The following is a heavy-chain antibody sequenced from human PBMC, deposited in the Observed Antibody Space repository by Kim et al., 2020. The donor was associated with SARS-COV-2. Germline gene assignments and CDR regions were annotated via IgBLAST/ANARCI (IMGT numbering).Heavy chain of an antibody. CDR2: IYHSGST. D-gene: IGHD3-22*01. Sequence: SETLSLTCAVSGGSISSSNWWSWVRQPPGKGLEWIGEIYHSGSTNYNPSLKSRVTISVDKSKNQFSLKLSSVTAADTAVYYCARISYYYESSGYELRPDYWGQGTLVTVSS. CDR3: ARISYYYESSGYELRPDY. J-gene: IGHJ4*02. V-gene: IGHV4-4*02. CDR1: GGSISSSNW.